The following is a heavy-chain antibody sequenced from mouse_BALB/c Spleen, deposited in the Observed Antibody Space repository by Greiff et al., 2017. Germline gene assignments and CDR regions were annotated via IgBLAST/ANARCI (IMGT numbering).Heavy chain of an antibody. CDR1: GYTFTDYN. Sequence: VQLKESGPELVKPGASVKIPCKASGYTFTDYNMDWVKQSHGKSLEWIGDINPNNGGTIYNQKFKGKATLTVDKSSSTAYMELRSLTSEDTAVYYCARRTYYGTYFDYWGQGTTLTVSS. CDR3: ARRTYYGTYFDY. CDR2: INPNNGGT. D-gene: IGHD2-10*01. J-gene: IGHJ2*01. V-gene: IGHV1-18*01.